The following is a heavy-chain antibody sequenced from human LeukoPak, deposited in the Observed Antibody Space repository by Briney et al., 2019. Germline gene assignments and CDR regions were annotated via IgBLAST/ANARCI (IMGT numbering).Heavy chain of an antibody. CDR2: ISAYYGNT. D-gene: IGHD3/OR15-3a*01. V-gene: IGHV1-18*01. CDR3: ARPSQTGFWTAYQGGSCDY. CDR1: GYTFSNYG. Sequence: ASVKVSCKASGYTFSNYGISWVRQAPGHGPEWMGWISAYYGNTNYAQKLQDRVTMTTDTSTSTAYMELRSLRSDDTAVYYCARPSQTGFWTAYQGGSCDYWGQGTLVTVSS. J-gene: IGHJ4*02.